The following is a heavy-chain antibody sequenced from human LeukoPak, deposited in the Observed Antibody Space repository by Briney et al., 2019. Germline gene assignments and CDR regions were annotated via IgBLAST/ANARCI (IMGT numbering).Heavy chain of an antibody. J-gene: IGHJ4*02. CDR1: RGSISNYY. D-gene: IGHD6-25*01. V-gene: IGHV4-59*08. Sequence: SETLSLTCTVSRGSISNYYWSWIRQPPGKGLEWIGYIFDSGSTNYNPSLKSRVTISVDTSTNQFSLKLSSVTAADTAVYYCARHGGRRDFDYWGQGTLVTVSS. CDR3: ARHGGRRDFDY. CDR2: IFDSGST.